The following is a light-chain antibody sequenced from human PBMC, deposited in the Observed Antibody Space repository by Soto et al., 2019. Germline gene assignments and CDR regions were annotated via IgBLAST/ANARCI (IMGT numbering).Light chain of an antibody. CDR3: QQSSSTVLT. V-gene: IGKV1-39*01. CDR2: AAS. J-gene: IGKJ4*01. Sequence: DIQMTQSPSSLSASVGDRVTITCRASQSISSYLNWYQQKPGKAPKLLIYAASSLQGGVPSRFSGSGSGTDFTRTISSMQREDCAIYYCQQSSSTVLTCGGGPKVEIK. CDR1: QSISSY.